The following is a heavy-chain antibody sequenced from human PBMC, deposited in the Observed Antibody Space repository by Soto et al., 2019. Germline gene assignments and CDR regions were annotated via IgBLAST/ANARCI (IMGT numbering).Heavy chain of an antibody. J-gene: IGHJ3*02. CDR2: INPNSGGT. CDR3: ARNIAAAGTDAFDI. Sequence: ASVKVSCKASGYTFTGYYMHWVRRAPGQGLEWMGWINPNSGGTNYAQKFQGWVTMTRDTSISTAYMELSRLRSDDTAVYYCARNIAAAGTDAFDIWGQGTMVTVSS. V-gene: IGHV1-2*04. CDR1: GYTFTGYY. D-gene: IGHD6-13*01.